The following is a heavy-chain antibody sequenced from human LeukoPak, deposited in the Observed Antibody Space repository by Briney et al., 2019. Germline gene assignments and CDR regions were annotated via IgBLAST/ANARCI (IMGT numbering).Heavy chain of an antibody. J-gene: IGHJ3*02. CDR1: GFTFSDYY. CDR2: ISSSGSTI. V-gene: IGHV3-11*01. Sequence: GGSLRPSCAASGFTFSDYYMSWIRQAPGKGLEWVSYISSSGSTIYYADSVKGRFTISRDNAKNSLYLQMNSLRAEDTAVYYCARGTRDTADDAFDIWGQGTMVTVSS. D-gene: IGHD5-18*01. CDR3: ARGTRDTADDAFDI.